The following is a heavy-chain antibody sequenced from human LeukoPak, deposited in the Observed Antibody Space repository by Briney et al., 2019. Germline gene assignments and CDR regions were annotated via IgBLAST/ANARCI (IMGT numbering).Heavy chain of an antibody. V-gene: IGHV1-2*02. J-gene: IGHJ5*02. CDR2: INPNSGGT. Sequence: ASVTVSCKASGYTFTGYYMHWVRQAPGQGLEWMGWINPNSGGTNYAQKFQGRVTMTRDTSISTAYMELSRLRSDDTAVYYCARGRRQQLVQAWFDPWGQGTLVTVSS. CDR3: ARGRRQQLVQAWFDP. D-gene: IGHD6-13*01. CDR1: GYTFTGYY.